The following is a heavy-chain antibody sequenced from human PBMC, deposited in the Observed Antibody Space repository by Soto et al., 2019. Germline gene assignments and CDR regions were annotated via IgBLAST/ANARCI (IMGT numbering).Heavy chain of an antibody. CDR1: GASISSFN. Sequence: TVSGASISSFNWRWIRQSPGKVPEWIGHMYYSGRTTYNPALKSRVTIALDMSKNHLSLQVTSVTPADTAVYYCPTDRGYLAYFWGTYRSRGYFENCGQGTLVPVSS. CDR2: MYYSGRT. V-gene: IGHV4-59*01. D-gene: IGHD3-16*02. J-gene: IGHJ4*02. CDR3: PTDRGYLAYFWGTYRSRGYFEN.